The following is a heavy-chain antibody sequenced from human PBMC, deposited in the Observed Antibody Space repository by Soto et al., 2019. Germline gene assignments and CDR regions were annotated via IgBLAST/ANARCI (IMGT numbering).Heavy chain of an antibody. Sequence: SSTLSLTCAVYGGSFSGYYWSWILQPPGKGLEWIGEINHSGSTNYNPSLKSRVTISVDTSKNQFSLKLSSVTAADTAVYYCATDYYDSSGYHNWFDPWGQGTLVTVSS. CDR2: INHSGST. D-gene: IGHD3-22*01. V-gene: IGHV4-34*01. CDR3: ATDYYDSSGYHNWFDP. CDR1: GGSFSGYY. J-gene: IGHJ5*02.